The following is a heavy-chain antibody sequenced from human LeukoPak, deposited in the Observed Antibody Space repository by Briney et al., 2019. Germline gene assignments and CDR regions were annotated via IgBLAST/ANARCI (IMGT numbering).Heavy chain of an antibody. Sequence: ASVKVSCKASGYTFTGYYMHWVRQAPGQGLEWMGWINPNSGGTNYAQKFQGRVTMTRDTSISTAYMELSRLRSDDTAVYYCASDCSSISCYPDAFDIWGQGTMVTVSS. D-gene: IGHD2-2*01. V-gene: IGHV1-2*02. CDR1: GYTFTGYY. CDR2: INPNSGGT. J-gene: IGHJ3*02. CDR3: ASDCSSISCYPDAFDI.